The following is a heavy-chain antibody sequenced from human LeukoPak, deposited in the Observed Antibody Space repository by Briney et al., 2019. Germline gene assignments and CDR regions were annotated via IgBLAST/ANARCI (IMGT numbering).Heavy chain of an antibody. CDR3: ARESSWSFDY. Sequence: GGSLRLSCAASGFTFSPYGMHWVRQAPGKGLEWVAVTWYDGRNNYYAASVKGRFTISRDDSKTTVYLLMNSLRAEDTALYYCARESSWSFDYWGQGTLVTVSS. CDR2: TWYDGRNN. J-gene: IGHJ4*02. V-gene: IGHV3-33*01. CDR1: GFTFSPYG. D-gene: IGHD6-13*01.